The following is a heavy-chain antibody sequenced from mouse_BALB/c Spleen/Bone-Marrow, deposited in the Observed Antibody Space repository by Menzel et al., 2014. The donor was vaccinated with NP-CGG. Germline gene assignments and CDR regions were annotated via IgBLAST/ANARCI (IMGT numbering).Heavy chain of an antibody. CDR2: IDPANGNT. D-gene: IGHD2-14*01. Sequence: EVQRVESGAELVKPGASVKLSCTASGFNIKDTYMHWVKQRPEQGLEWIGRIDPANGNTKYDPKFQGKATITADTSSNTAYLQLSSLTSEDTAVYYCARDYRYGFYAMGYWGQGTPVTVSS. V-gene: IGHV14-3*02. CDR3: ARDYRYGFYAMGY. J-gene: IGHJ4*01. CDR1: GFNIKDTY.